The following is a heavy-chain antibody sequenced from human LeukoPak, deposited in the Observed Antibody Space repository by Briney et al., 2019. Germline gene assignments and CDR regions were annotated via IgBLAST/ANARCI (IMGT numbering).Heavy chain of an antibody. D-gene: IGHD3/OR15-3a*01. J-gene: IGHJ5*02. CDR2: ISSSGSII. Sequence: GGSLRLSCVASGFTFSRHGLNWVRQAPGKGLEWVSYISSSGSIIHYADSVKGRFTISREDAKNSLFLQMNSLRAEDTAVYYCARVAREGLDNWFDPWGQGTLVTVSS. CDR1: GFTFSRHG. V-gene: IGHV3-48*01. CDR3: ARVAREGLDNWFDP.